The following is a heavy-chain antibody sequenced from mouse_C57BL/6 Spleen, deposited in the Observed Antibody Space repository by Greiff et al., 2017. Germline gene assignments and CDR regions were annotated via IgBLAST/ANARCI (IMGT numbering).Heavy chain of an antibody. CDR1: GYTFTSYW. CDR2: IYPGSGST. J-gene: IGHJ3*01. CDR3: ASALTGSFAD. V-gene: IGHV1-55*01. Sequence: QVQLQQPGAELVKPGASVKMSCKASGYTFTSYWMPWVKQRPGQGLEWIGDIYPGSGSTNYNEKFKSKATLTVDKSSSTAYMQLSSLTSEDSAVXYCASALTGSFADWGQGTLVTVSA. D-gene: IGHD4-1*01.